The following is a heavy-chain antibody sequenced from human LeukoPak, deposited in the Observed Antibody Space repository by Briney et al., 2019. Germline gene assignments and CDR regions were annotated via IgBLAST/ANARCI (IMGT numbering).Heavy chain of an antibody. D-gene: IGHD2-2*01. CDR1: GGTFISYA. J-gene: IGHJ5*02. Sequence: SVKVSCKASGGTFISYAISWVRQAPGQGLEWMGGIIPIFGTANYAQKFQGRVTITADESTSTAYMELSSLRSEDTAVYYCAQHCSRMSCYSRGSNWFDPWGQGTLVTVSS. CDR2: IIPIFGTA. CDR3: AQHCSRMSCYSRGSNWFDP. V-gene: IGHV1-69*13.